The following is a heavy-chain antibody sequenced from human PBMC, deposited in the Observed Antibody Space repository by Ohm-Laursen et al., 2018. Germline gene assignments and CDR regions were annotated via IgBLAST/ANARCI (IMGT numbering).Heavy chain of an antibody. J-gene: IGHJ6*02. CDR1: GLTFSSYG. CDR3: AKSLGWSGYFGYYYYGMDV. V-gene: IGHV3-30*18. CDR2: ISYDGSNK. Sequence: SLRLSCSASGLTFSSYGMHWVRQAPGKGLEWVAVISYDGSNKYYADSVKGRFTISRDNSKNTLYLQMNSLRAEDTAVYYCAKSLGWSGYFGYYYYGMDVWGQGTTVTVSS. D-gene: IGHD3-3*01.